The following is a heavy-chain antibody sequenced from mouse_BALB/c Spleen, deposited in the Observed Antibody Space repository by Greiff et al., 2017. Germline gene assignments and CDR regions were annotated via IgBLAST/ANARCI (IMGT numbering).Heavy chain of an antibody. Sequence: EVQLVESGGGLVQPGGSRKLSCAASGFTFSSFGMHWVRQAPEKGLEWVAYISSGSSTIYYADTVKGRFTISRDNPKNTLFLQMTSLRSEDTAMYYCARSGNWYAMDYWGQGTSVTVSS. D-gene: IGHD2-1*01. J-gene: IGHJ4*01. CDR2: ISSGSSTI. CDR3: ARSGNWYAMDY. CDR1: GFTFSSFG. V-gene: IGHV5-17*02.